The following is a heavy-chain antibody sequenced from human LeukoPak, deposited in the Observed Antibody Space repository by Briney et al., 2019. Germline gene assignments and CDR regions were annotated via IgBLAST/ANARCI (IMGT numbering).Heavy chain of an antibody. CDR2: ISSSSNYI. J-gene: IGHJ5*02. Sequence: PGGSLRLSCAASGFTFSSYSMNWVRQAPGKGLEWVSSISSSSNYIYYADSVKGRFTISRDNAKNSLYLQMNSLRAEDTAVYYCARVLIFGSNVFDPWGQGTLVTVSS. CDR1: GFTFSSYS. CDR3: ARVLIFGSNVFDP. D-gene: IGHD3-3*01. V-gene: IGHV3-21*01.